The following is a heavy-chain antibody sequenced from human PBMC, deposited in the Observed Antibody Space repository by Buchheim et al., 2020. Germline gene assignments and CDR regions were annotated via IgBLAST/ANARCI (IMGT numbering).Heavy chain of an antibody. CDR1: GGSISSGGYY. D-gene: IGHD3-22*01. V-gene: IGHV4-31*03. Sequence: QVQLQESGPGLVKPSQTLSLTCTVSGGSISSGGYYWSWIRQHPGKGLEWLGYIYYSGSTYYNPSLKSRVTISVDTSKHQFSLKLSSVTAADTAVYYCARMNETYYYDSSGYYFFDYWGQGTL. J-gene: IGHJ4*02. CDR2: IYYSGST. CDR3: ARMNETYYYDSSGYYFFDY.